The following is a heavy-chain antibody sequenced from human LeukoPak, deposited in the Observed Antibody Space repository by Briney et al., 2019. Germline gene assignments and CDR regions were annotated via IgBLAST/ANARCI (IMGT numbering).Heavy chain of an antibody. CDR3: ASPRAPTWIQLTLRSKSRYQLDY. V-gene: IGHV3-21*01. Sequence: GGSLRLSCVASGFALSTYTMNWVRQAPGKGLEWVSSITGNSHYIYYADSVKGRFNISRDNAQNSLFLQMNSLRAEDTAVYYCASPRAPTWIQLTLRSKSRYQLDYWGQGTLVTVSA. CDR2: ITGNSHYI. J-gene: IGHJ4*02. D-gene: IGHD5-18*01. CDR1: GFALSTYT.